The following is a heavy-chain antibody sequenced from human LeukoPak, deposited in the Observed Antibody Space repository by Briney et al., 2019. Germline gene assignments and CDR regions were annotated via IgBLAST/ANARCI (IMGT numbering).Heavy chain of an antibody. CDR1: GGSISSYY. CDR3: ARTGPTFGYSSLTDASDI. Sequence: PSETLSLTCTVSGGSISSYYWTWIRQPPGKGLGWIGYIYYSGSTNYNPSLKSRVTISVDTSKNQFSLRLSSVTAADTAVYYCARTGPTFGYSSLTDASDIWGQGTMVTVSS. CDR2: IYYSGST. V-gene: IGHV4-59*01. J-gene: IGHJ3*02. D-gene: IGHD5-18*01.